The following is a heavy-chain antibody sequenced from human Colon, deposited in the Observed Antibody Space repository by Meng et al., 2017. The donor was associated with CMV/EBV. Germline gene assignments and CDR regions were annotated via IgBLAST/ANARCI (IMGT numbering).Heavy chain of an antibody. Sequence: GGSLRLSCAASGFSVSDKYMSWVRQAPGKGLEWVSVVHTGGNSYYADSVKGRFTISRDTSKNMIYVQMDSLRAEDTAVYYCARDLRLTGAFDYWGQGTLVTVSS. CDR1: GFSVSDKY. CDR2: VHTGGNS. CDR3: ARDLRLTGAFDY. D-gene: IGHD3-9*01. V-gene: IGHV3-53*01. J-gene: IGHJ4*02.